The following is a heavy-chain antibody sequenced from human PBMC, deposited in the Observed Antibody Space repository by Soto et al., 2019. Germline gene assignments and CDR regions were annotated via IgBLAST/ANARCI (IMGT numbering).Heavy chain of an antibody. CDR3: ARANYGQWLDF. J-gene: IGHJ4*02. CDR1: GGSINSGRYY. Sequence: QVQLQESGPGLVKPSQTLSLTCTVSGGSINSGRYYWTWIRQHPGKGLEWIGYISYSGSTSYNPSLNSRISMSSDTSKNQFSLKLSSLTAADTAVYYCARANYGQWLDFWGPGTLVTVSS. D-gene: IGHD6-19*01. V-gene: IGHV4-31*03. CDR2: ISYSGST.